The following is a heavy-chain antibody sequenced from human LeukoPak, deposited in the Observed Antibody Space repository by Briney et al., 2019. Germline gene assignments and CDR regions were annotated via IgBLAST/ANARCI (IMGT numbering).Heavy chain of an antibody. J-gene: IGHJ4*02. D-gene: IGHD6-19*01. CDR1: GFTFSSYA. CDR2: ISGSGGST. V-gene: IGHV3-23*01. CDR3: AENRRIAVACTTFDY. Sequence: PGESLRLSCAASGFTFSSYAMSWVRQAPGKGLEWVSAISGSGGSTYYADSVKGRFTISRDNSKNTLYLQMNSLRAEDTAVYYCAENRRIAVACTTFDYWGQGTLVTVSS.